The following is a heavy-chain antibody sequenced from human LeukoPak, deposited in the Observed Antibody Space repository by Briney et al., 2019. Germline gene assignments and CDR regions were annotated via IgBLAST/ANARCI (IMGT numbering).Heavy chain of an antibody. D-gene: IGHD3-16*01. J-gene: IGHJ4*02. CDR3: VRDRSWGEYFDY. Sequence: GGSLRLSCAASGFTFSSYSMNWVRQAPGKGLEWVSYISSSSTTIYYADSVKSGFTLSRDNAKNSLYLQKNSLRAEDTAVFYCVRDRSWGEYFDYWGQGTLVTVSS. CDR2: ISSSSTTI. V-gene: IGHV3-48*01. CDR1: GFTFSSYS.